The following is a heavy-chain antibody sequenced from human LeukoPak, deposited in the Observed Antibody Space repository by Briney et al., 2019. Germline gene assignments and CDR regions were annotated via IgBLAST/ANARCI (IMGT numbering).Heavy chain of an antibody. J-gene: IGHJ6*02. V-gene: IGHV1-69*13. Sequence: SVKVSCKASGGTFSSYAISWVRQAPGQGLEWMGGIIPIFGTANYAQKFQGRVTITADESTSTAYMELSSLRSEDTAVYYRASTYYDSSGYGDYYYGMDVWGQGTTVTVSS. D-gene: IGHD3-22*01. CDR1: GGTFSSYA. CDR3: ASTYYDSSGYGDYYYGMDV. CDR2: IIPIFGTA.